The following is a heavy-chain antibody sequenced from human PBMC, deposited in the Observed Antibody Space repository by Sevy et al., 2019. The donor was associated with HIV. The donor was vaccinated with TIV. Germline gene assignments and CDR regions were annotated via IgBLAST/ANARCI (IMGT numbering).Heavy chain of an antibody. V-gene: IGHV4-38-2*01. Sequence: SETLSLTCAVSGYFFSAYYWGWIRQPPGKGLEWIGSLYHSGSTYCNLSLKSRVTISVDTSNDQFSLKLSSVTAADTAVYYCARSTTVTTWDAFDIWGQGTMVTVSS. CDR1: GYFFSAYY. D-gene: IGHD4-17*01. J-gene: IGHJ3*02. CDR2: LYHSGST. CDR3: ARSTTVTTWDAFDI.